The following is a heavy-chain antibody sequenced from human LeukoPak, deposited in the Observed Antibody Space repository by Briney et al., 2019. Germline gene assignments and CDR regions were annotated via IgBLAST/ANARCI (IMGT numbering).Heavy chain of an antibody. CDR1: RYTFTSYY. J-gene: IGHJ4*02. Sequence: ASVKVSCKASRYTFTSYYMHWVRQAPGQGLEWMGIINPSGGSTSYAQKFQGRVTMTRDMSTSTVYMELSSLRSEDTAVYYCARTLVGAWGHFDYWGQGTLVTVSS. V-gene: IGHV1-46*01. D-gene: IGHD1-26*01. CDR2: INPSGGST. CDR3: ARTLVGAWGHFDY.